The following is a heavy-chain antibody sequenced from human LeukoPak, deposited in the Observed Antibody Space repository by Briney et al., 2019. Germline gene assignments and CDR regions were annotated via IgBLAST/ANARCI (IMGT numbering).Heavy chain of an antibody. V-gene: IGHV1-3*01. CDR2: IXXGNGNT. J-gene: IGHJ5*02. D-gene: IGHD2-15*01. Sequence: WXXQXPGXRLXWMGWIXXGNGNTKYPQKFQGRVTITRDTSASTAYMELSSLRSEDTAVYYCARDLGYCSGGSCYSYWFDPWGQGTLVTVSS. CDR3: ARDLGYCSGGSCYSYWFDP.